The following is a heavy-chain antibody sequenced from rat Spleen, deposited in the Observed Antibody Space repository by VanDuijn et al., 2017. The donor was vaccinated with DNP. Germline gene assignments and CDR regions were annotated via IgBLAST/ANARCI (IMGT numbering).Heavy chain of an antibody. CDR2: ISYDGGST. V-gene: IGHV5-20*01. CDR3: TTKKVSYFDY. CDR1: GFTFSNYG. Sequence: EVQLVESGGGLVQPGRSMKLSCAASGFTFSNYGMAWVRQAPKKGLEWVAYISYDGGSTYYRDPVKGRFTISRDNAKSTLYLQMDSLRSEDTATYYCTTKKVSYFDYWGQGVMVTVSS. D-gene: IGHD4-4*01. J-gene: IGHJ2*01.